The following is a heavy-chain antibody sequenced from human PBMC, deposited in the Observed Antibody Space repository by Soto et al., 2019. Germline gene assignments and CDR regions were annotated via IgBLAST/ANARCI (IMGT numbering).Heavy chain of an antibody. CDR1: GYTFTSYD. V-gene: IGHV1-8*01. CDR2: MNPNSGNA. Sequence: GASVNVSCKASGYTFTSYDIKWVRQATGQGLEVMGWMNPNSGNAGYAQKFQGRVTMTSNTSISTAYMGLSSLRSEDTAVYYCARGRSGAVTTYWNYYYGMDVWGQGTTVTVYS. J-gene: IGHJ6*02. D-gene: IGHD4-17*01. CDR3: ARGRSGAVTTYWNYYYGMDV.